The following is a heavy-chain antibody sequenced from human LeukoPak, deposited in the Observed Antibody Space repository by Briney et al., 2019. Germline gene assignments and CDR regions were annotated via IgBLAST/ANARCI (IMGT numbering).Heavy chain of an antibody. J-gene: IGHJ4*02. Sequence: GGSLRLSCVASGFTFSSYTMNWVRQAPGKGLEWVSSISRSSSYIYYADSMKGRFTISRDNANNSLFLQMNSLRAEDTAVYYCARGGVSVGGNFDYWGQGTLVTVSS. V-gene: IGHV3-21*01. D-gene: IGHD4-23*01. CDR1: GFTFSSYT. CDR3: ARGGVSVGGNFDY. CDR2: ISRSSSYI.